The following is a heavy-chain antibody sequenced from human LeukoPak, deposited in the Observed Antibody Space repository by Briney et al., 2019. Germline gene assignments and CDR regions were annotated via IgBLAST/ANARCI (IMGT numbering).Heavy chain of an antibody. D-gene: IGHD2-8*02. Sequence: PGGSLRLSCATSGFTFRNYGMHWVRQATGKGLEWVSFIWSDGNNRFYADSVKGRFTISRDNSKNMLYLQMDSLRPEDTAVYYCAKDPGASVSGFHMDVWGKGTTVSVSS. CDR1: GFTFRNYG. J-gene: IGHJ6*03. V-gene: IGHV3-30*02. CDR2: IWSDGNNR. CDR3: AKDPGASVSGFHMDV.